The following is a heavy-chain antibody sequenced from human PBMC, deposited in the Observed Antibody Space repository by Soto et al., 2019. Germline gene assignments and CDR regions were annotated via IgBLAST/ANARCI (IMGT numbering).Heavy chain of an antibody. V-gene: IGHV4-31*03. CDR2: IYYSGST. CDR1: GGSISSGGYY. D-gene: IGHD6-25*01. CDR3: ARDRSGDYYYYGMDV. J-gene: IGHJ6*02. Sequence: QVQLQESGPGLVKPSQTLSLTCTVSGGSISSGGYYWSWIRQHPGKGLEWIGYIYYSGSTYYNPSLTRRVTIAVDTAKNPFSLELSSVTAEDTAVYYCARDRSGDYYYYGMDVLGQGTTVTVSS.